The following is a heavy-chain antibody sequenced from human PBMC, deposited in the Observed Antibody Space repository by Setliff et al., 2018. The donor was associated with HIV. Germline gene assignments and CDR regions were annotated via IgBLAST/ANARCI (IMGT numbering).Heavy chain of an antibody. J-gene: IGHJ6*03. CDR3: ARQWPYYYYMDV. V-gene: IGHV4-39*01. D-gene: IGHD5-12*01. CDR2: IYYSGST. Sequence: SETLSLTCTVSGGSISSSSYYWGWIRQPPGKGLEWIGSIYYSGSTYYNPSLKSRVTISVDASKNQFSLKLSSVTAADTAVYYCARQWPYYYYMDVWGKGTTVTVSS. CDR1: GGSISSSSYY.